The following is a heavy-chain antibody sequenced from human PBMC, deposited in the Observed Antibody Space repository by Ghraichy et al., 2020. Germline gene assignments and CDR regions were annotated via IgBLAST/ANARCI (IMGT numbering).Heavy chain of an antibody. CDR3: ARNYYDSSGYFPWIVYVDY. Sequence: SETLSLTCTVSGGSISSYYWSWIRQPAGKGLEWIGRIFTSGSTNYNPSLKSRVTMSVDTSKNQFSLKLSSVTAADTAVYYCARNYYDSSGYFPWIVYVDYWGKESLVTVSS. J-gene: IGHJ4*02. V-gene: IGHV4-4*07. CDR2: IFTSGST. CDR1: GGSISSYY. D-gene: IGHD3-22*01.